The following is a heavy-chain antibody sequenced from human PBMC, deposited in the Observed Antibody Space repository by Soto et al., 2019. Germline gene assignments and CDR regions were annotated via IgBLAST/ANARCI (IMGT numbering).Heavy chain of an antibody. V-gene: IGHV1-18*04. CDR2: ISAYNGNT. CDR3: ARDWAYCGGDCYSVLDAFDI. Sequence: GASVKVSCKASGYTFTSYGISWVRQAPGQGLKWMGWISAYNGNTNYAQKLQGRVTMTTDTSTSTAYMELRSLRSDDTAVYYCARDWAYCGGDCYSVLDAFDIWGQGTMVTVS. J-gene: IGHJ3*02. D-gene: IGHD2-21*02. CDR1: GYTFTSYG.